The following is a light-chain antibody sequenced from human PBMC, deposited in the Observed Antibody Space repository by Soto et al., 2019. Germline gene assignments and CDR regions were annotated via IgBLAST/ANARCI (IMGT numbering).Light chain of an antibody. CDR2: GAS. CDR3: QQYGSSRWT. CDR1: QSVSSSY. V-gene: IGKV3-20*01. J-gene: IGKJ1*01. Sequence: EIVLTQSPGTLSWSPGERATLSCRASQSVSSSYLAWYQQKPGQAPRLLIYGASTRATGIPDRFSGSGSGTDFTLTISTLEPEDFAVYYCQQYGSSRWTFGQGTKVEFK.